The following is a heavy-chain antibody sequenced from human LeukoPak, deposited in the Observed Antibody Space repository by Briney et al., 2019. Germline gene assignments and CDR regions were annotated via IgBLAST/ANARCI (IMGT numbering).Heavy chain of an antibody. CDR1: GFTVSSNY. CDR2: ISSGGTT. V-gene: IGHV3-53*01. D-gene: IGHD3-22*01. Sequence: GGSLRLSCAASGFTVSSNYMSWVRQAPGKGLEWVSVISSGGTTYYADSVKGRFTISKDNTKITLYLQMNSLRDEDADVYYCARDSSYYDSSALDAFDIWGQGTMVTVSS. J-gene: IGHJ3*02. CDR3: ARDSSYYDSSALDAFDI.